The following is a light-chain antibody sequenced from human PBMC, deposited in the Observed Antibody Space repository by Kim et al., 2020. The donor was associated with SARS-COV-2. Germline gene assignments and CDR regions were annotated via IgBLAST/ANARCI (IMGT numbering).Light chain of an antibody. CDR2: GAS. J-gene: IGKJ4*01. V-gene: IGKV3-20*01. CDR3: QHYGASPLT. CDR1: QSVNNNY. Sequence: SPGERATVACRASQSVNNNYLAWYQKKPGQAPRLLIYGASSRATGIPDRFSGSGSETDFILTISRLDPEDFAVYYCQHYGASPLTFGGGTKVDIK.